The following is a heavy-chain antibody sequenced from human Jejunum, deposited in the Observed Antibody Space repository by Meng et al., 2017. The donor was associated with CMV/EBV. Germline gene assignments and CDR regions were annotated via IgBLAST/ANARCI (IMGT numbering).Heavy chain of an antibody. CDR3: ARDRNVVGVDAFDI. D-gene: IGHD1-26*01. CDR2: ISNGGDTM. J-gene: IGHJ3*02. CDR1: GFSFIDYY. V-gene: IGHV3-11*04. Sequence: GFSFIDYYMNWIRQSPGKGLEWVSYISNGGDTMYYADSVRGRFTISRDNTKNSLFLQMTSLRAEDTAVYYCARDRNVVGVDAFDIWGQGTRVTVSS.